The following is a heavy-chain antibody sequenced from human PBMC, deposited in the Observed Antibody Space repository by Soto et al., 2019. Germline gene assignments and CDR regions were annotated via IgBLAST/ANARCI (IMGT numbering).Heavy chain of an antibody. V-gene: IGHV1-8*01. CDR1: GYTFTSYD. D-gene: IGHD6-19*01. CDR3: ARGGRAVAGTLYYFDY. Sequence: AASVKVSCKASGYTFTSYDINWVRQATGQGLEWMGWMNPNSGNTGYAQKFQGRVTMTRNTSISTAYMELSSLRSEDTAVYYCARGGRAVAGTLYYFDYWGQGTLVTVSS. CDR2: MNPNSGNT. J-gene: IGHJ4*02.